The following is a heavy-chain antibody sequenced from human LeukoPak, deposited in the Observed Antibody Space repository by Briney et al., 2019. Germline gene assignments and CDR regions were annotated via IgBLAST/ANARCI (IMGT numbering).Heavy chain of an antibody. Sequence: GGSLRLSCAASRLSFSIYPMHWVRQAPGKGLEWMAVISYDGRNKYYADSVKGRFTISRDNSKNTLYLQMNSLRPEDTAVYYCARGHTVIPDYWGQGTLVTVSS. CDR1: RLSFSIYP. V-gene: IGHV3-30*04. CDR2: ISYDGRNK. J-gene: IGHJ4*02. CDR3: ARGHTVIPDY. D-gene: IGHD4-17*01.